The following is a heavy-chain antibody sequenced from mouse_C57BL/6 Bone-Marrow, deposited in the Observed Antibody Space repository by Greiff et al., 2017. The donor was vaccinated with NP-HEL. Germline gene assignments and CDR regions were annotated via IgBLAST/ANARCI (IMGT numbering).Heavy chain of an antibody. V-gene: IGHV1-76*01. CDR2: IYPGSGNT. Sequence: VQLQQSGAELVRPGASVKLSCKASGYTFTDYYINWVKQRPGQGLEWIARIYPGSGNTYYNEKFKGKATLTAEKSSSTAYMQLSSLTSEDSAVYFCAIPYDYDGAWFAYWGQGTLVTVSA. D-gene: IGHD2-4*01. CDR1: GYTFTDYY. CDR3: AIPYDYDGAWFAY. J-gene: IGHJ3*01.